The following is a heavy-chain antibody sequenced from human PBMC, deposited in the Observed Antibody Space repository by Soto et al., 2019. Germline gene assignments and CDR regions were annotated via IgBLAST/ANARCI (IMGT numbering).Heavy chain of an antibody. J-gene: IGHJ4*02. D-gene: IGHD3-22*01. CDR2: INHSGST. Sequence: SETLSLTCAVYGGSFSGYYWSWIRQPPGKGLEWIGEINHSGSTNYNPSLKSRVIISVDTSKNQFSLKLSSVTAADTAVYYCASGDSSGYYFDDYWGQGTLVTVSS. CDR1: GGSFSGYY. CDR3: ASGDSSGYYFDDY. V-gene: IGHV4-34*01.